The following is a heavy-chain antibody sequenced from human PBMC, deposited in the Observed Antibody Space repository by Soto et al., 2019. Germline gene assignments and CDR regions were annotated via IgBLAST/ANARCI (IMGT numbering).Heavy chain of an antibody. CDR3: VRDVSSSIDC. CDR1: GYTLTGHY. V-gene: IGHV1-2*07. CDR2: INPSSGDT. D-gene: IGHD2-2*01. Sequence: ASVKVSCKASGYTLTGHYMHWVRQAPGQGLEWMGWINPSSGDTKYSDKFQDRVTIYRDTSATTVYMEMSSLRSEDTTVYYCVRDVSSSIDCWGQGTPVTVSS. J-gene: IGHJ4*02.